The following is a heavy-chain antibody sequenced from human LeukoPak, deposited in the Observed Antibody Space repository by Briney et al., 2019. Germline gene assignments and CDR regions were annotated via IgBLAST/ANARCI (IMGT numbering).Heavy chain of an antibody. CDR1: GLTFSSYA. D-gene: IGHD2-15*01. V-gene: IGHV3-23*01. CDR2: ISGSGGST. Sequence: HPGGSLRLSCAASGLTFSSYAMSWVRQAPGKGLEWVSAISGSGGSTYYADSVKGRFTISRDNSKNTLYLQMNSLRAEDTAVYYCAKVLGLGYCSGGSCYSGFDYWGQGTLVTVSS. CDR3: AKVLGLGYCSGGSCYSGFDY. J-gene: IGHJ4*02.